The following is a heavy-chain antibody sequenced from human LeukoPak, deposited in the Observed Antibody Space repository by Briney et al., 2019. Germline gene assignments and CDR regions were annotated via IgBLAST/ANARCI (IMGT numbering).Heavy chain of an antibody. J-gene: IGHJ6*02. Sequence: GGSLRLSCAASEFIVSGYHLSWVRQAPGKGLEWLSVFYRTTGSYYADSVKGRFTISRDNSKNSLYLQMNSLRTEDTALYYCAKDMYSGYDDLYYGMDVWGQGTTVTVSS. CDR2: FYRTTGS. V-gene: IGHV3-53*05. CDR1: EFIVSGYH. CDR3: AKDMYSGYDDLYYGMDV. D-gene: IGHD5-12*01.